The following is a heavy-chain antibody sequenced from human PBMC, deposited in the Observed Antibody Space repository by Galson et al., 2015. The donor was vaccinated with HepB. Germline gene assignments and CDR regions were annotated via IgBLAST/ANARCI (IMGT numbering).Heavy chain of an antibody. J-gene: IGHJ3*02. CDR2: ISAYNGNT. CDR3: ARGGYIVVVTAGDAFDI. CDR1: GYTFTSYG. V-gene: IGHV1-18*01. D-gene: IGHD2-21*02. Sequence: SVKVSCKASGYTFTSYGISWVRQAPGQGLEWMGWISAYNGNTNYAQKLQGRVTMTTDTSTSTAYMELRSLRSDDTAVYYCARGGYIVVVTAGDAFDIWGQGTMVTVSS.